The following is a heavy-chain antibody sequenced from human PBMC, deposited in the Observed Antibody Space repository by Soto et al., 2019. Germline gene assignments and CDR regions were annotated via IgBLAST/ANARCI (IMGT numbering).Heavy chain of an antibody. D-gene: IGHD3-10*01. CDR2: IYYSGSN. Sequence: SETLSLTCTVSGASINNNDYYWSWIRQHPGKGLEWIGYIYYSGSNYYNPSLKRRVTISVDTSKNQFSLKLSSVTAADTAVYYCAREIWFGELFSGFDPWGQGTLVTAS. CDR3: AREIWFGELFSGFDP. CDR1: GASINNNDYY. V-gene: IGHV4-31*03. J-gene: IGHJ5*02.